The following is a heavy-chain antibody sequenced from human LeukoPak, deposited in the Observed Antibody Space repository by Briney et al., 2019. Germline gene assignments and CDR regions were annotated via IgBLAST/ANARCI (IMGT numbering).Heavy chain of an antibody. V-gene: IGHV3-48*01. CDR1: GLTFRTYS. D-gene: IGHD4-17*01. CDR2: ISSSSSTI. Sequence: PGGPLRLSCAASGLTFRTYSMTWFRQAPGKGLEGVSYISSSSSTIYYADSVKGRFTISRDNAKNSLYLQMNSLRVEDTAVYYCASLRATVTSPDYWGQGTLVTVSS. J-gene: IGHJ4*02. CDR3: ASLRATVTSPDY.